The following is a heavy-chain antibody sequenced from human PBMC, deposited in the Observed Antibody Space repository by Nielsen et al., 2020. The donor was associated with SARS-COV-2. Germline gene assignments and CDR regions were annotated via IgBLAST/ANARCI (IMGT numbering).Heavy chain of an antibody. D-gene: IGHD1-26*01. V-gene: IGHV3-23*01. CDR3: AKDGYSGSYSRAYYYGMDV. CDR2: ISGSGGST. Sequence: GGSLRLSCAASGFTFSSYAMSWVRQAPGKGLEWVSAISGSGGSTYYADSVKGRFTISRDNSKNTLYLQMNSLRAEDTAVYYCAKDGYSGSYSRAYYYGMDVWGQGTTVTVSS. CDR1: GFTFSSYA. J-gene: IGHJ6*02.